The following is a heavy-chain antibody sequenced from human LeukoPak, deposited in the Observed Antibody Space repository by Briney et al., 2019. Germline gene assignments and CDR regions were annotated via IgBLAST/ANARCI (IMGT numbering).Heavy chain of an antibody. CDR1: GFTFSSYS. Sequence: GGSLRLSCAASGFTFSSYSMNWVRQAPGKGLEWVSYISSSSSTIYYTDSVKGRFTISRDNAKNSLYLQMNSLRDEDTAVYYCAREGLVPYCGGDCYRSGMDVWGQGTTVTVSS. CDR3: AREGLVPYCGGDCYRSGMDV. CDR2: ISSSSSTI. J-gene: IGHJ6*02. V-gene: IGHV3-48*02. D-gene: IGHD2-21*02.